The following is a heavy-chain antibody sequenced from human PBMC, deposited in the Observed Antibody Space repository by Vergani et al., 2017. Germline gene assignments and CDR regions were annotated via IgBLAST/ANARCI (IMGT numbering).Heavy chain of an antibody. CDR3: TRLGAAAGMGGDY. D-gene: IGHD6-13*01. V-gene: IGHV3-73*02. Sequence: EVQLVESGGGLVQPGGSLKLSCAASGFTFSGSAMHWVRQASGKGLEWVGRIRSKANSYATAYAASVKGRFTISRDDSKNTAYLQMNSLKTEDTAVYYCTRLGAAAGMGGDYWGQGTLVTVSS. CDR1: GFTFSGSA. J-gene: IGHJ4*02. CDR2: IRSKANSYAT.